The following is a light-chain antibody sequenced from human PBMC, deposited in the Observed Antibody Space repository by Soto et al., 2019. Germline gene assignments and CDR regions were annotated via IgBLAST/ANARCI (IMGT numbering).Light chain of an antibody. CDR1: QSVSSS. V-gene: IGKV3-20*01. J-gene: IGKJ1*01. CDR2: EAS. CDR3: QQYAGSPIT. Sequence: EIVLTQSPGTQSLSPGERATLSCRASQSVSSSVAWYQQKPGLAPTLLISEASTRASGVPDRFTGGGSGTDFTLTIRRLEPEDFALYYCQQYAGSPITFGQGTKVDIK.